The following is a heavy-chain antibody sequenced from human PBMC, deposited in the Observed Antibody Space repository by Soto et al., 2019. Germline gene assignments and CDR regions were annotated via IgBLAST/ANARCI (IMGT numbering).Heavy chain of an antibody. CDR1: GFTFSSYA. J-gene: IGHJ4*02. CDR3: AKGPGMYSDFDC. Sequence: EVQMLESGGGLVQPGGSLRLSCAASGFTFSSYAMSWVRQAPGKGLEWVSAISGSDGSTFYADSVKGRFTISRDGSKSTLYLQMNSLRAEDTAVYYCAKGPGMYSDFDCWGQGTLVTVSS. CDR2: ISGSDGST. V-gene: IGHV3-23*01. D-gene: IGHD2-8*01.